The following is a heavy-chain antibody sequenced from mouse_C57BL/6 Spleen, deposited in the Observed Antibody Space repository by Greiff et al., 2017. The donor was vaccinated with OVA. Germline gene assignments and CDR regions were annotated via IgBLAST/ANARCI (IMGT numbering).Heavy chain of an antibody. CDR1: GFTFSDYG. Sequence: EVKLMESGGGLVKPGGSLKLSCAASGFTFSDYGMHWVRQAPEKGLEWVAYISSGSSTISYADTVKGRFPISSDNAKNTLFLQMTSLRSEDTAMYYCAKPSYDYDGYFDYWGQGTTLTVSS. J-gene: IGHJ2*01. CDR3: AKPSYDYDGYFDY. V-gene: IGHV5-17*01. CDR2: ISSGSSTI. D-gene: IGHD2-4*01.